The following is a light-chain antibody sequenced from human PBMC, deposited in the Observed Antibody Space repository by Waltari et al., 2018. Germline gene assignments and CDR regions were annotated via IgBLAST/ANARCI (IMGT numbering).Light chain of an antibody. J-gene: IGLJ2*01. CDR1: DNDIGYYDY. V-gene: IGLV2-14*03. CDR2: AVT. CDR3: SSYTSSTSLVI. Sequence: QSALTQPASVSGSPGQSITISCTGTDNDIGYYDYVAWYQQHPRKAPKLLIYAVTTRPLGLSNRFSGSKSGNTASLTISGLEAEDEGDYYCSSYTSSTSLVIFGGGTKLTVL.